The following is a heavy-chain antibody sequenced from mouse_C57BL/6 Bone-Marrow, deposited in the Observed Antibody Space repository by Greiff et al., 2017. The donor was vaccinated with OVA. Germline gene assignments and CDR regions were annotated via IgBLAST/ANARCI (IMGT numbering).Heavy chain of an antibody. CDR1: GFTFSDYG. V-gene: IGHV5-17*01. CDR3: ARGNYYAMDY. Sequence: EVKLVESGGGLVKPGGSLKLSCAASGFTFSDYGMHWVRQAPEKGLEWVAYISSGSSNIYYADTVKGRFTISRDNAKNTLFLQMTSLRSEDTAMYYCARGNYYAMDYWGQGTTVTVSS. D-gene: IGHD6-1*01. CDR2: ISSGSSNI. J-gene: IGHJ4*01.